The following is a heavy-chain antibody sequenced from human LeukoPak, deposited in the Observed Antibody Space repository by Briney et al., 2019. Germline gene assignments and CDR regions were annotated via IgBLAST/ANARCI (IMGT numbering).Heavy chain of an antibody. D-gene: IGHD3-10*01. V-gene: IGHV4-38-2*02. CDR3: ARDITMVRGVTNWFDP. CDR2: TYHSGST. CDR1: GYSISSGYY. J-gene: IGHJ5*02. Sequence: SETLSLTCAVSGYSISSGYYWGWIRQPPGKGLEXXGSTYHSGSTYYNPSLKSRVTISVDTSKNQFSLKLSSVTAADTAVYYCARDITMVRGVTNWFDPWGQGTLVTVSS.